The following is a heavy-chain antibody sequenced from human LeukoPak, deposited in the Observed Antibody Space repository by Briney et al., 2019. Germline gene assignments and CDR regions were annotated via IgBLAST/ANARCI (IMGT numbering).Heavy chain of an antibody. CDR3: ARVSVGVEIDY. D-gene: IGHD3-3*01. CDR2: INPSGGST. V-gene: IGHV1-46*01. Sequence: GASVKVSCKASGYTFTSYYMHWVRQAPGQGLEWMGIINPSGGSTSYAQKFQGRVTMTRDTSTSTVYMELRSLRSDDTAVYYCARVSVGVEIDYWGQGTLVTVSS. J-gene: IGHJ4*02. CDR1: GYTFTSYY.